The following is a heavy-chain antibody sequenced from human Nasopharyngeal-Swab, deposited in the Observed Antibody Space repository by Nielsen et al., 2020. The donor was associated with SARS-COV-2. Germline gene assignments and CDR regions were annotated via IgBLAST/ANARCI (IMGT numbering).Heavy chain of an antibody. CDR3: ASALGGITMVRGANFDY. CDR2: IIPIFGTA. V-gene: IGHV1-69*13. D-gene: IGHD3-10*01. CDR1: GGTFSSYA. J-gene: IGHJ4*02. Sequence: SVKVSCKASGGTFSSYAISWVRQAPGQGLEWMGGIIPIFGTANYAQKFQGRVTITADESTSTAYMELSSLRSEDTVVYYCASALGGITMVRGANFDYWGQGTLVTVSS.